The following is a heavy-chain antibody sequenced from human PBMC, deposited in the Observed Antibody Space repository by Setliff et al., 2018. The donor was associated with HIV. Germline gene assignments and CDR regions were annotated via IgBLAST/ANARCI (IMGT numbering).Heavy chain of an antibody. CDR3: ARGHTPDFDY. Sequence: SETLSLTCTVSGGSITNYCWSWVRQPAGKGLEWIGRIYTSGSTGYYPSLKSRVTMSVDTSKNQFSLKLTSMTAADTAVYYCARGHTPDFDYWGPGILVTVSS. CDR2: IYTSGST. CDR1: GGSITNYC. V-gene: IGHV4-4*07. J-gene: IGHJ4*02.